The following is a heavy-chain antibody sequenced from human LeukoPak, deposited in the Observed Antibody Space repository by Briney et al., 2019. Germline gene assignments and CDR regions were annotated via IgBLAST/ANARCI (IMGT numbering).Heavy chain of an antibody. V-gene: IGHV4-59*12. CDR1: GGSISSYY. D-gene: IGHD6-6*01. J-gene: IGHJ6*03. CDR2: IYYSGST. Sequence: SETLSLTCTVSGGSISSYYWSWLRQPPGKGLEWIGYIYYSGSTNYNPSLKSRVTISVDTSKNQFSLKLSSVTAADTAVYYCARDGVAARPSYMDVWGKGTTVTVSS. CDR3: ARDGVAARPSYMDV.